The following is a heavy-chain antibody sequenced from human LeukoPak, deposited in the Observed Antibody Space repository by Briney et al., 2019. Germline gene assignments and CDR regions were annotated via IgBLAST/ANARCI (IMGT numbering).Heavy chain of an antibody. D-gene: IGHD3-16*02. CDR2: IRDKANSYIT. V-gene: IGHV3-72*01. J-gene: IGHJ4*02. Sequence: GGSLRLSCAASGFTFSSYSMNWVRQAPGKGLEWVGRIRDKANSYITEYAVSVKGRFTISRDDSKNSLYLQMNSLRAEDTAVYYCARVLGELSLEATYYFDYWGQGTLVTVSS. CDR1: GFTFSSYS. CDR3: ARVLGELSLEATYYFDY.